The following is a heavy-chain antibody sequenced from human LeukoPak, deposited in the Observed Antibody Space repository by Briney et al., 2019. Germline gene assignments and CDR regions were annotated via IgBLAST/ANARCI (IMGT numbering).Heavy chain of an antibody. CDR1: GGSFSSYY. Sequence: SETLSLTCAVYGGSFSSYYWSWIRQPAGKGLEWIGRIYTSGSTNYNPSLKSRVTISVDTSKNQFSLKLSSVTAADTAVYYCARESNGSGSYRKPYYYYYYMDVWDKGTTVTISS. V-gene: IGHV4-4*07. J-gene: IGHJ6*03. CDR3: ARESNGSGSYRKPYYYYYYMDV. CDR2: IYTSGST. D-gene: IGHD3-10*01.